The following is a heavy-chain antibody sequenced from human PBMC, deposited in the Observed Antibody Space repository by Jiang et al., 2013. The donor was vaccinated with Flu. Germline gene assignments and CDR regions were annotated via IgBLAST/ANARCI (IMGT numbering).Heavy chain of an antibody. CDR1: GYSFTSYW. CDR3: ARLTDGSGNSKWFDP. J-gene: IGHJ5*02. D-gene: IGHD3-10*01. Sequence: GAEVKKPGESLRISCKGSGYSFTSYWISWVRQMPGKGLEWMGRIDPSDGYTNYSPSSKATSPSQLTSPSVLPTCSGAALKASDTAMYYCARLTDGSGNSKWFDPWGQGTLVTVSS. CDR2: IDPSDGYT. V-gene: IGHV5-10-1*01.